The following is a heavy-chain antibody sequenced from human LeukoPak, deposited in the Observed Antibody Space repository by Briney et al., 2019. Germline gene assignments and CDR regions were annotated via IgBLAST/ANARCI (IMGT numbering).Heavy chain of an antibody. CDR3: ARGRSRPFRGIVY. CDR2: INPNSGGT. CDR1: GYTFTGYY. V-gene: IGHV1-2*02. J-gene: IGHJ4*02. Sequence: ASVKVSCMASGYTFTGYYMHWVRQAPGQGLEWMGWINPNSGGTNYAQKFQGRVTMTRDTSISTAYVELSRLRSDDTAVYYCARGRSRPFRGIVYWGQGTLVTVSS. D-gene: IGHD3-16*02.